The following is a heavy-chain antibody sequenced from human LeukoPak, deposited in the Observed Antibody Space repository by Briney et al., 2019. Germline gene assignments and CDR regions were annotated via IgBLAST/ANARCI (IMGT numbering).Heavy chain of an antibody. D-gene: IGHD3-16*01. Sequence: GVLRLSCAASGFTFDDHGMSWVRQAPGKGLEWVSVIYSGGSTYYADSVEGRFTVSRDNSKNTLYLEMRSLRAEDTAVYYCARDLHPRLTGYFDYWGQGTLVTVSS. CDR1: GFTFDDHG. CDR3: ARDLHPRLTGYFDY. V-gene: IGHV3-53*01. CDR2: IYSGGST. J-gene: IGHJ4*02.